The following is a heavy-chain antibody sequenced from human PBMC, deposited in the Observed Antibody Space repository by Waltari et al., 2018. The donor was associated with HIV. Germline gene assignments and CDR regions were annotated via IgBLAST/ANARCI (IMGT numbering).Heavy chain of an antibody. CDR1: GFIFNTYI. CDR3: ARLMVVAGTPYYGLDV. CDR2: ITSSSSTI. V-gene: IGHV3-48*01. J-gene: IGHJ6*02. Sequence: EVQLVESGGDLVPPGGSLRLPCAVSGFIFNTYIMNWARQAPGKGLEWISYITSSSSTIYYADSVKGRFTISRDNAKNSLYLQMNSLRAEDTAVYYCARLMVVAGTPYYGLDVWGQGTTVTVSS. D-gene: IGHD2-15*01.